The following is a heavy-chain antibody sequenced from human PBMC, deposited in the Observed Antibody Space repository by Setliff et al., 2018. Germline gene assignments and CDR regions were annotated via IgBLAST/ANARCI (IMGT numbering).Heavy chain of an antibody. V-gene: IGHV4-39*07. CDR3: ARGPYNIYDRSGYGFTNWFDP. CDR2: IYYSGST. CDR1: GGSISSSSYY. Sequence: SETLSLTCTVSGGSISSSSYYWGWIRQPPGKGLEWIGSIYYSGSTYYNPSLKSRVTISVDTSKKQFSLKLSSVTSADTAVYYCARGPYNIYDRSGYGFTNWFDPWGQGILVTVSS. J-gene: IGHJ5*02. D-gene: IGHD3-22*01.